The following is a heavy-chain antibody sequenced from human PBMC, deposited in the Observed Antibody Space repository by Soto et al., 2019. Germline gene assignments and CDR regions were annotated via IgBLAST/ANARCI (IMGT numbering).Heavy chain of an antibody. D-gene: IGHD6-13*01. CDR2: ISSSGSTI. CDR1: GFTFSDYY. V-gene: IGHV3-11*01. CDR3: ARALGAAAGTRYYYYGMDV. J-gene: IGHJ6*02. Sequence: PGWSLRLSCAASGFTFSDYYMSWIRQAPGKGLEWVSYISSSGSTIYYADSVKGRFTISRDNAKNSLYLQMNSLRAEDTAVYYCARALGAAAGTRYYYYGMDVWGQGTTVTVSS.